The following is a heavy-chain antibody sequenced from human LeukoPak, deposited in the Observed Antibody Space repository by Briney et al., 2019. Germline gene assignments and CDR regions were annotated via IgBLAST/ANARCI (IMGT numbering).Heavy chain of an antibody. D-gene: IGHD6-13*01. J-gene: IGHJ5*02. CDR2: ISGGGSA. CDR3: ARGVPVPTAGHRWFDP. Sequence: GGSLRLSCEASGFTFRSYSMSWVRQAPGKGLEWVSAISGGGSAFYADSVKGRFTISRDTSKNTLYLQMNSLTSEDTAVYYCARGVPVPTAGHRWFDPWGQGTLVTVSS. V-gene: IGHV3-23*01. CDR1: GFTFRSYS.